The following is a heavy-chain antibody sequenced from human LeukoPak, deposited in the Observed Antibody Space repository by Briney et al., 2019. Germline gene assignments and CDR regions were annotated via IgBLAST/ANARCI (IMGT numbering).Heavy chain of an antibody. J-gene: IGHJ4*02. CDR3: ARDSHYYDTSGYPDY. V-gene: IGHV1-18*01. CDR2: ISAYNGNT. CDR1: GYTFSSYG. D-gene: IGHD3-22*01. Sequence: ASVKVSCKASGYTFSSYGISWVRQAPGQGLEWMGCISAYNGNTNYAQKVQGRVTMTTDTSTSTAYMELRSLRSDDTAVCYCARDSHYYDTSGYPDYWGQGTLVTVSS.